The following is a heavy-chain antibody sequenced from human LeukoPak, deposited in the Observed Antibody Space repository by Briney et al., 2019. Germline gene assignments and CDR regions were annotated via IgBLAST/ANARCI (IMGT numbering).Heavy chain of an antibody. V-gene: IGHV3-53*01. CDR2: GGIGGST. CDR3: AKAKYSSASALLDY. D-gene: IGHD6-6*01. J-gene: IGHJ4*02. CDR1: GFTVSSYY. Sequence: GGSLTLSCAASGFTVSSYYMSWVRQAARKGREWVSSGGIGGSTYYADSVTGRLTISRGIYKNTLFLQMNSLRADDTAVYYCAKAKYSSASALLDYWGQGTLVTVSS.